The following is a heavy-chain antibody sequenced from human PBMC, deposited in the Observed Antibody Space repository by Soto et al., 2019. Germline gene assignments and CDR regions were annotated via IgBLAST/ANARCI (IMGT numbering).Heavy chain of an antibody. CDR3: AVAVAGPTAIGY. CDR1: GFTFSSYW. Sequence: EVQLVESGGGLVQPGGSLRLSCAASGFTFSSYWMHWVRQSPGKGLVWVSRINSDGSRTSYADSVKGRFTISRDNAKNTLYLQMNSLRAADTAVYYCAVAVAGPTAIGYWCQGTLVTVSS. V-gene: IGHV3-74*01. CDR2: INSDGSRT. J-gene: IGHJ4*02. D-gene: IGHD6-19*01.